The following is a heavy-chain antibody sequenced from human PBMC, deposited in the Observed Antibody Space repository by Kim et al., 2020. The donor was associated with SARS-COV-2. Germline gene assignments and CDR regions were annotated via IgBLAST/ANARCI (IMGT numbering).Heavy chain of an antibody. CDR1: GGSFSGYY. J-gene: IGHJ6*02. CDR3: ARGGGMDV. V-gene: IGHV4-34*01. Sequence: SETLSLTCAVYGGSFSGYYWSWIRQPPGKGLEWIGEINHSGSTNYNPSLKSRVTISVDTSKNQFSLKLSSVTAADTAVYYCARGGGMDVWGQGTTVTVSS. CDR2: INHSGST.